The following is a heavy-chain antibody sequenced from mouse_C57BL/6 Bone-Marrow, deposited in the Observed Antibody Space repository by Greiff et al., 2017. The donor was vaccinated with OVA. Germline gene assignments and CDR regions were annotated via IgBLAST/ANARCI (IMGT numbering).Heavy chain of an antibody. J-gene: IGHJ1*03. CDR3: ARSGSSRGNFDV. D-gene: IGHD1-1*01. Sequence: QVQLQQSGAELARPGASVKMSCKASGYTFTSYTMHWVKQRPGQGLEWIGYINPSSGYTKYNQKFKDKATLTADKSSSTAYMQLSSLTSEDSAVYYCARSGSSRGNFDVWGTGTTVTVSS. CDR1: GYTFTSYT. CDR2: INPSSGYT. V-gene: IGHV1-4*01.